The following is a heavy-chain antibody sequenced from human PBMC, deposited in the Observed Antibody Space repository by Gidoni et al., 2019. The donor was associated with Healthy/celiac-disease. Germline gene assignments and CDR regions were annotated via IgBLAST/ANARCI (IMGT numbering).Heavy chain of an antibody. V-gene: IGHV4-39*07. J-gene: IGHJ4*02. D-gene: IGHD3-10*01. Sequence: QLQLQESGPGLVKPSETLSLTCTVSGGSISSSSYYWGWIRPPPGKGLEWIGSIYYGGSTYYNPSLKSRVTISVDTSKNQFSLKLSSVTAADTAVYYCARVTTVCYFDYWGQGTLVTVSS. CDR3: ARVTTVCYFDY. CDR1: GGSISSSSYY. CDR2: IYYGGST.